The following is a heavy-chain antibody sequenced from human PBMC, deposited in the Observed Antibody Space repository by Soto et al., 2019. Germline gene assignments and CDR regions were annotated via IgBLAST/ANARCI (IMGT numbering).Heavy chain of an antibody. J-gene: IGHJ5*02. V-gene: IGHV3-9*01. CDR1: GFTFDDYA. CDR2: ISWNSGSI. CDR3: AKGDFWSGYINWFDP. D-gene: IGHD3-3*01. Sequence: EVQLVESGGGLVQPGRSPRLSCAASGFTFDDYAMHWVRQAPGKGLEWVSGISWNSGSIGYADSVKGRFTISRDNAKNSLYLQMNSLRAEDTALYYCAKGDFWSGYINWFDPWGQGTLVTVSS.